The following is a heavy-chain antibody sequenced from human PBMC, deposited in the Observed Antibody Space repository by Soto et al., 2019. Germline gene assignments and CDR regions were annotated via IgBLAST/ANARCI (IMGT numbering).Heavy chain of an antibody. Sequence: GGSLRLSCSASGFIFSSYWMHWVRQAPGKGPVWVSGISWNSGSIGYADSVKGRFTISRDNAKNSLYLQMNSLRAEDTALYYCVKARLRMVLARQLARRGQGTPVTVSS. CDR3: VKARLRMVLARQLAR. D-gene: IGHD4-17*01. J-gene: IGHJ4*02. CDR1: GFIFSSYW. CDR2: ISWNSGSI. V-gene: IGHV3-9*01.